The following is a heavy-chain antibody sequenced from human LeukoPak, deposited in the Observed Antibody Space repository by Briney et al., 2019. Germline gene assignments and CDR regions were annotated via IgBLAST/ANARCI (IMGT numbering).Heavy chain of an antibody. CDR1: GFTFSSYS. CDR2: ISSSSSTI. J-gene: IGHJ4*02. D-gene: IGHD3-22*01. Sequence: GGSLRLSCAASGFTFSSYSMNWVRQAPGKGLEWVSYISSSSSTIYYADSVKGRFTISRDNAKNSLYLQMNSLRDEDTAVYYCARDSPTTYYDSSGYTFGYWGQGTLVTVSS. V-gene: IGHV3-48*02. CDR3: ARDSPTTYYDSSGYTFGY.